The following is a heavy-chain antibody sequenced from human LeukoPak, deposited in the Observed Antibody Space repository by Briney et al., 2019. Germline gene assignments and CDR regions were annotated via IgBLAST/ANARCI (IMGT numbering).Heavy chain of an antibody. J-gene: IGHJ6*04. CDR2: ISSTGRGI. CDR1: GFMFSNYE. D-gene: IGHD3-10*02. V-gene: IGHV3-48*03. CDR3: AELGITMIGGV. Sequence: GGSLRLSCAASGFMFSNYEMHWVRQAPGRGLEWVSYISSTGRGIHYADSVKGRFTISRDNAKNSLYLQMNSLRAEDTAVYYCAELGITMIGGVWGKGTTVTISS.